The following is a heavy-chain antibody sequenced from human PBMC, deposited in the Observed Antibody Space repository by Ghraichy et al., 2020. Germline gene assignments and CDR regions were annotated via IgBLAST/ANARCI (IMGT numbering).Heavy chain of an antibody. CDR3: ARAGRRVGPWGVTTLAFDI. J-gene: IGHJ3*02. D-gene: IGHD4-17*01. CDR2: INHSGST. CDR1: GGSFSGYY. V-gene: IGHV4-34*01. Sequence: SETLSLTCAVYGGSFSGYYWSWIRQPPGKGLEWIGEINHSGSTNYNPSLKSRVTISVDTSKNQFSLKLSSVTAADTAVYYCARAGRRVGPWGVTTLAFDIWGQGTMVTVSS.